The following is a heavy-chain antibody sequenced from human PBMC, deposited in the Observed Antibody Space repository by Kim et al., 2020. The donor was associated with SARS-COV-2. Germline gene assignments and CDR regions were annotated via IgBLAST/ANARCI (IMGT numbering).Heavy chain of an antibody. D-gene: IGHD5-18*01. J-gene: IGHJ4*02. CDR2: IKSQTHGGAT. V-gene: IGHV3-15*01. CDR1: GFSVKDAW. CDR3: TTSGWSSRGNSYGCGATFDY. Sequence: GGSLRLSCAGSGFSVKDAWMSWVRQAPGKGLEWVGRIKSQTHGGATEYAATPVKGRFTISRDDSRNMLYLQMNSLDSEDTAVYYCTTSGWSSRGNSYGCGATFDYWGPGTQVTVSS.